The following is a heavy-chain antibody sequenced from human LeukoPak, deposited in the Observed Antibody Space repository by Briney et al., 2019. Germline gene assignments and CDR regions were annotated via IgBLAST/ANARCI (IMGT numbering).Heavy chain of an antibody. CDR2: ISSSSYI. J-gene: IGHJ4*02. D-gene: IGHD3-22*01. CDR3: AKDLRTSGYYPYYFDY. Sequence: GGSLRLSCAASGFTFSSYSMNWVRQAPGKGLEWVSSISSSSYIYYADSVKGRFTISRDNAKNSLYLQMNSLRAEDTAVYYCAKDLRTSGYYPYYFDYWGQGTLVTVSS. CDR1: GFTFSSYS. V-gene: IGHV3-21*01.